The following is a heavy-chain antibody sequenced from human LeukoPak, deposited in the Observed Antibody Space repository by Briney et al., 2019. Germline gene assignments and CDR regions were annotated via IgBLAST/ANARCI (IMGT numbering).Heavy chain of an antibody. CDR1: GGTFTSYY. J-gene: IGHJ1*01. V-gene: IGHV1-46*01. Sequence: GASVKVSCKASGGTFTSYYMHWVRQAPGQGLEWMGIINPSGGSTSYAQKFQGRVTMTRDTSTSTVYMELSSLRSEDTAVYYCARECSGGRPNSCAEYFQHWGQGTLVTVSS. D-gene: IGHD2-15*01. CDR2: INPSGGST. CDR3: ARECSGGRPNSCAEYFQH.